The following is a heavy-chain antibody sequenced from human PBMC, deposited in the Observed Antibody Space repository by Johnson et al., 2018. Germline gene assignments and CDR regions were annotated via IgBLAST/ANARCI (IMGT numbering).Heavy chain of an antibody. Sequence: QVQLQESGGGVVQPGRSLRLSCAASGFIFNIYGMHWVRQAPGKGLEWVAVIWHDGSNEKYADYVKGRFTISRDNSKNTLYLQMNSLRAEDTAVYYCARDRTNSWVGGVDVWGQGTTVTVSS. V-gene: IGHV3-33*01. D-gene: IGHD2-2*01. CDR3: ARDRTNSWVGGVDV. CDR2: IWHDGSNE. CDR1: GFIFNIYG. J-gene: IGHJ6*02.